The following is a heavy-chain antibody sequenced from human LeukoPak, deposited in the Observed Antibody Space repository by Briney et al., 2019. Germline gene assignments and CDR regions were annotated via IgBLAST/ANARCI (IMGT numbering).Heavy chain of an antibody. V-gene: IGHV3-74*01. D-gene: IGHD3-10*01. CDR3: ARDVPRTSGP. CDR2: IDGNGRTT. CDR1: GXTFSSEW. J-gene: IGHJ5*02. Sequence: SLRLSCXXSGXTFSSEWMHWVRQAPGRGLVWISHIDGNGRTTNYGDSVRGRFTVSRDNAKNTLYLQMNSLRAEDTAVYYCARDVPRTSGPWGQGTLVTVSS.